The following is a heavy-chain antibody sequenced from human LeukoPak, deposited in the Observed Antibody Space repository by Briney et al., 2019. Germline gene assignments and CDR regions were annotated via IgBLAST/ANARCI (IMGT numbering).Heavy chain of an antibody. Sequence: ASVKVSCKASGYTFTAFYIHWVRQAPGQGLEWMAWINPNTGGTNYAQVFQGRVTLTRDTSISTVYMEVTRLKFDDTAIYYCARDGGKVGATGPFDFWGQGTLVNVPS. J-gene: IGHJ4*02. D-gene: IGHD1-26*01. V-gene: IGHV1-2*02. CDR1: GYTFTAFY. CDR3: ARDGGKVGATGPFDF. CDR2: INPNTGGT.